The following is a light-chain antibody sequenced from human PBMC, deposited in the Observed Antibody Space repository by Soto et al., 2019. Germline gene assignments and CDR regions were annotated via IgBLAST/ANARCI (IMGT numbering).Light chain of an antibody. CDR1: SSDIGGYNH. CDR2: DVG. J-gene: IGLJ1*01. Sequence: QSVLTQPAAVSGSPGQSISISCTGTSSDIGGYNHVSWYQQHPGKAPKLMIYDVGNRPSGVSNRFSGSKSGNTASLTISGLQAEDEADYYCSSWTTSSTPLYVFGNGTRSPS. V-gene: IGLV2-14*03. CDR3: SSWTTSSTPLYV.